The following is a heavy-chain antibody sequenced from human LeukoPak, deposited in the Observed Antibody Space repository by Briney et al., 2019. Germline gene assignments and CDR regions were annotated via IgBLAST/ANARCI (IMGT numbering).Heavy chain of an antibody. D-gene: IGHD3-10*01. V-gene: IGHV4-31*03. CDR3: ARDRLHYYGSSWFDP. J-gene: IGHJ5*02. CDR2: IYYSGST. Sequence: SETLSLTCTVSGGSISSGGYYWSWIRQHPGKGLEWIGYIYYSGSTYYNPSLKSRVTISVDTSKNQFSLKLSSVTAADTAVYYCARDRLHYYGSSWFDPWGQGTLVAVSS. CDR1: GGSISSGGYY.